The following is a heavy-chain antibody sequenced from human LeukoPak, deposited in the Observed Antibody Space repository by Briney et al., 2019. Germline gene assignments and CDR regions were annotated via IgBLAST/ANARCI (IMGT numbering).Heavy chain of an antibody. CDR2: ISGSGGST. CDR1: GFTFSSYA. CDR3: AKVRYSSGWYYFDY. V-gene: IGHV3-23*01. J-gene: IGHJ4*02. D-gene: IGHD6-19*01. Sequence: GGSLRLSCAASGFTFSSYAMNWVRQAPGKGLEWVSAISGSGGSTYYADSVKGRFTISRDNSKNTLYLQMNSLRAEDTAVYYCAKVRYSSGWYYFDYWGQGTLVTVSS.